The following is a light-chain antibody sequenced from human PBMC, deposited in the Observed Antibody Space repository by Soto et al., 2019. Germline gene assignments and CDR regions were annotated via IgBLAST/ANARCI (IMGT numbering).Light chain of an antibody. CDR1: QSVSSY. CDR2: GAS. Sequence: EIVMTQSPATLSVSPVERATLSCRASQSVSSYLAWYQQKPGQAPRLLIFGASSRATGIPARFSGSGSGTEFNLTISSLQSEDFAVYFCQQYDDWLRLTFGGGTKVDIK. CDR3: QQYDDWLRLT. V-gene: IGKV3D-15*01. J-gene: IGKJ4*01.